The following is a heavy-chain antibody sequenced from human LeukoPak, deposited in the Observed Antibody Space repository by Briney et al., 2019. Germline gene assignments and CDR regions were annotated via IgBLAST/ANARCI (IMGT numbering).Heavy chain of an antibody. CDR3: AKDFDDYVWGSYHHDY. CDR1: GFTFSSYA. Sequence: QTGGSLRLSCAASGFTFSSYAMNWVRQAPGKGLEWVSGVSDSGGSTYYADSVKGRFIISRDNSKNTLYLQMNSLRAEDTAVYYCAKDFDDYVWGSYHHDYWGQGTLVTVSS. D-gene: IGHD3-16*02. J-gene: IGHJ4*02. CDR2: VSDSGGST. V-gene: IGHV3-23*01.